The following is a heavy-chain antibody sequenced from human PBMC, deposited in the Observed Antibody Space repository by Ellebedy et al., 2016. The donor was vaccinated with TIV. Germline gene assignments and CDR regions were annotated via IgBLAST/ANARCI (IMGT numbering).Heavy chain of an antibody. J-gene: IGHJ4*02. CDR1: GFNVSGNY. V-gene: IGHV3-53*01. D-gene: IGHD6-19*01. CDR3: ARAYSNGRLSD. Sequence: GGSLRLSXAASGFNVSGNYMTWVRQAPRKGLEWVSVMYTVGTTYYPVSDSVKGRFSISRDNSKNTLYLQMNSLRVEDTAVYYCARAYSNGRLSDWGQGTLVTVSS. CDR2: MYTVGTT.